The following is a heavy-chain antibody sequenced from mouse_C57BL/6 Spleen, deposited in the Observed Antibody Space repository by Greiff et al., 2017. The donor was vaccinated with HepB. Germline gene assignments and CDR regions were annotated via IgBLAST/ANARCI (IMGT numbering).Heavy chain of an antibody. CDR1: GYTFTSYW. V-gene: IGHV1-55*01. Sequence: QVQLQQPGAELVKPGASVKMSCKASGYTFTSYWITWVKQRPGQGLEWIGDIYPGSGSTNYNEKFKSKATLTVDTSSSTAYMQLSSLTSEDSAVYYCARKAHPLRLPHYYAMDYWGQGTSVTVSS. CDR2: IYPGSGST. CDR3: ARKAHPLRLPHYYAMDY. D-gene: IGHD3-2*02. J-gene: IGHJ4*01.